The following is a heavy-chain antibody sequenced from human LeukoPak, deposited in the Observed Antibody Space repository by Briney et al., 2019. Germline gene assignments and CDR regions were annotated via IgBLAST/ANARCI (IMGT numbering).Heavy chain of an antibody. CDR2: IYYSGST. J-gene: IGHJ4*02. V-gene: IGHV4-59*01. CDR1: GGSISSYY. CDR3: ARANVGGPTTAYFDY. Sequence: SETLSLTCAVSGGSISSYYWSWIRQPPGKGLEWIGYIYYSGSTNYNPSLKSRVTISVDTSKNQFSLKLSSVTAADTAVYYCARANVGGPTTAYFDYWGQGTLVTVSS. D-gene: IGHD1-26*01.